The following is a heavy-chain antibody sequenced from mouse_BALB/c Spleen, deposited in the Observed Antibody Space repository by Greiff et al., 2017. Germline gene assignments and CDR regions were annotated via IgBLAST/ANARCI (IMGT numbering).Heavy chain of an antibody. D-gene: IGHD1-2*01. CDR3: ARYGYGNFDV. Sequence: EVKVVESGGGLVQPGGSRKLSCAASGFTFSSFGMHWVRQAPEKGLEWVAYISSGSSTIYYADTVKGRFTISRDNPKNTLFLQMTSLRSEDTAMYYCARYGYGNFDVWGAGTTVTVSS. CDR2: ISSGSSTI. CDR1: GFTFSSFG. J-gene: IGHJ1*01. V-gene: IGHV5-17*02.